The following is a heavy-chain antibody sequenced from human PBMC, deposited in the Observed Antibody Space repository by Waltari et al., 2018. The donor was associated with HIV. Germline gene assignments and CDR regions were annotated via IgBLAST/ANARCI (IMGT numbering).Heavy chain of an antibody. CDR3: ARDEAEMATLTAFDI. CDR2: ISSGSVYI. J-gene: IGHJ3*02. CDR1: RFPFSSHS. D-gene: IGHD5-12*01. Sequence: VQLVESGGGLVKPGGSLGRSCAASRFPFSSHSLNWVRQAPGKGLEWVLSISSGSVYIYYADSVKGRFTISRDNAKNSLYLQMNSLRAEDTAVYYCARDEAEMATLTAFDIWGQGTMVTVSS. V-gene: IGHV3-21*01.